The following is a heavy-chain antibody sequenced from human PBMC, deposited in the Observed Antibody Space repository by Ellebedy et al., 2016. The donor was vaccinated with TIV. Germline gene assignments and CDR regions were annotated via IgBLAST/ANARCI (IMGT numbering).Heavy chain of an antibody. V-gene: IGHV2-26*01. Sequence: SGPTLVKPTEVLTLTCSVSGFSLSNPNLGVSWIRQPPGNALEWLAEIFTNDKKSYSTSLKSRLSISQHTSKSQVVLTMTNVDPMDTATYYCARINYGDPDWFDPWGQGAPVTVSP. J-gene: IGHJ5*02. D-gene: IGHD4-17*01. CDR1: GFSLSNPNLG. CDR3: ARINYGDPDWFDP. CDR2: IFTNDKK.